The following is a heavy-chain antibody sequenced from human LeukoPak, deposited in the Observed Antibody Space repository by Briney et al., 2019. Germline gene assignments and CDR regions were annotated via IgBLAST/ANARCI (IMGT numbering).Heavy chain of an antibody. V-gene: IGHV3-74*01. J-gene: IGHJ5*02. CDR1: GFIFSNYW. Sequence: GGSLRLSCATSGFIFSNYWMSWLRQAPGKGLVWVACIKNDGSRATYAESVRGRFTISRDNARNTVYLQMNSLRVDDTAVYYCAKSDWFDPWGRGILVTVSS. CDR3: AKSDWFDP. CDR2: IKNDGSRA.